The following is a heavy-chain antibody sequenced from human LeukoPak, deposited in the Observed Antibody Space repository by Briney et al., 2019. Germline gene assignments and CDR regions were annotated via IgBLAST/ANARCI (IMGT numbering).Heavy chain of an antibody. CDR2: IIPIFGTA. CDR1: GGTFSSYA. Sequence: SVKVTCKASGGTFSSYAISWVRQAPGQGLEWMGGIIPIFGTANYAQKFQGRVTITADESTSTAYMELSSLRSEDTAVYYCARDLYSSGWYGYNWFDPWGQGTLVTVSS. D-gene: IGHD6-19*01. CDR3: ARDLYSSGWYGYNWFDP. J-gene: IGHJ5*02. V-gene: IGHV1-69*13.